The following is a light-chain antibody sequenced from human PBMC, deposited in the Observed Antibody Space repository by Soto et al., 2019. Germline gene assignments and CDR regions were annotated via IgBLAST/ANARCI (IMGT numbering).Light chain of an antibody. CDR3: TSWTTSTTMK. Sequence: QSALTQTASVSGSPGQSITISCTGTSSDVGAYNYVSWYQQHPGKAPKLMIYDVNIRPSGVSNRFSGSKSGNTASLTISGLQDEDEADYYCTSWTTSTTMKFGGGTKVTVL. V-gene: IGLV2-14*01. J-gene: IGLJ2*01. CDR2: DVN. CDR1: SSDVGAYNY.